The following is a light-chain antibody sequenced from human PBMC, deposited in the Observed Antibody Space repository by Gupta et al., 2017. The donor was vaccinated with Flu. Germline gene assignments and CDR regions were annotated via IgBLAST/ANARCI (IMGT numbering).Light chain of an antibody. Sequence: PSSLSASVGDRVTITCRASQSISSYLDWYQQKPGKAPKLLIYAASSVQSGVPSRFSGSGSGTDFTLTISRLQPEDFATYYCQQSYSTPYTFGQGTKLEIK. J-gene: IGKJ2*01. CDR1: QSISSY. CDR3: QQSYSTPYT. V-gene: IGKV1-39*01. CDR2: AAS.